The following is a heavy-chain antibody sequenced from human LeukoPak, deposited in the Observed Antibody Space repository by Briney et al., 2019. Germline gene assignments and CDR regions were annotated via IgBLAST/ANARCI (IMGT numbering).Heavy chain of an antibody. V-gene: IGHV4-39*01. Sequence: PSETLSLTCTVSGGSISSSSYYWGWIRQPPGKGLEWIGSIYYSGSTYYNPSLKSRVTISVDTSKNQFSLKLSSVTAADTAVYYCARGLALGYYYDSSGYFAPWGQGTLVTVSS. CDR3: ARGLALGYYYDSSGYFAP. D-gene: IGHD3-22*01. J-gene: IGHJ4*02. CDR2: IYYSGST. CDR1: GGSISSSSYY.